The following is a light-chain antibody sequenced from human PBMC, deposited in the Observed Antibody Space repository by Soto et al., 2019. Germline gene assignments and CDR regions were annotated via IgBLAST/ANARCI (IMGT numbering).Light chain of an antibody. J-gene: IGKJ1*01. Sequence: DIVMTQSPDSLAVSLGERATIKCKSIQSVLYSSHNNTCLAWYQQKPGPPPKLLMSWASTRESGVPDRFSCSGSGTDFALNIGILQAADVAVSFCQYYYNTHWTFGQGPKVDIK. CDR2: WAS. CDR3: QYYYNTHWT. CDR1: QSVLYSSHNNTC. V-gene: IGKV4-1*01.